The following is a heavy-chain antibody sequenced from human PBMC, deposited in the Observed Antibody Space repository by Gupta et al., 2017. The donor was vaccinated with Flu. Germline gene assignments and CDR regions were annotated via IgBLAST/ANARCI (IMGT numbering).Heavy chain of an antibody. J-gene: IGHJ4*02. CDR3: ARNRGWEQFDY. V-gene: IGHV3-7*01. Sequence: EVQLVESGGGLVQPGGSLSLSCAASGFTFSDSWMNWVRQAPGKGLEWVANINQDGTTKNDVDSLKGRFTVSRDNAKNSLYLQRDSLRAEDTAVYFWARNRGWEQFDYWGQGTLVTVSS. CDR2: INQDGTTK. CDR1: GFTFSDSW. D-gene: IGHD5-24*01.